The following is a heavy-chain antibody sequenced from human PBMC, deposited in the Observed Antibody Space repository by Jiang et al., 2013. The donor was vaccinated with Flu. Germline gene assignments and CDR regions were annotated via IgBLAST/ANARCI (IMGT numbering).Heavy chain of an antibody. D-gene: IGHD2-2*02. CDR2: IIPIFGTA. Sequence: SVKVSCKASGGTFSSYAISWVRQAPGQGLEWMGGIIPIFGTANYAQKFQGRVTITADESTSTAYMELSSLRSEDTAVYYCARMGGVVPAAIPYYYYGMDVWGQGTTVTVSS. CDR1: GGTFSSYA. CDR3: ARMGGVVPAAIPYYYYGMDV. V-gene: IGHV1-69*01. J-gene: IGHJ6*02.